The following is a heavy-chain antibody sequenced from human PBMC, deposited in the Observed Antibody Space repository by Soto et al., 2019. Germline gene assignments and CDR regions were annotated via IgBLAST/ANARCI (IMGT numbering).Heavy chain of an antibody. CDR3: AHSSGWILDY. CDR2: LYWDDDN. V-gene: IGHV2-5*02. D-gene: IGHD6-19*01. Sequence: QITFKESGPALVKPTQTLTLTCTFSGLSLTTTGVGVSWIRQPPGKALEWLAVLYWDDDNRYSPSLKNRLTITKDTSTNQVVLTMTNMEPVDKGTYYCAHSSGWILDYWGQGTLVTVSS. CDR1: GLSLTTTGVG. J-gene: IGHJ4*02.